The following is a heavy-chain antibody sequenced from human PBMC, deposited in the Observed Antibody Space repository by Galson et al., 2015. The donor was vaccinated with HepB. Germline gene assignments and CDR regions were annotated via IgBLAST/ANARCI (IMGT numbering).Heavy chain of an antibody. Sequence: QSGAEVKEPGESLRISCKGSGYSFTTYWITWVRQMPGKGLEWMGRIDPRDSYGHYSPSFQGHVTFSVDKSISTAYLQWSSLKASDTAIYYCARQNPIPYDGFDIWGQGTMVTVSS. J-gene: IGHJ3*02. D-gene: IGHD1-14*01. CDR2: IDPRDSYG. CDR3: ARQNPIPYDGFDI. V-gene: IGHV5-10-1*01. CDR1: GYSFTTYW.